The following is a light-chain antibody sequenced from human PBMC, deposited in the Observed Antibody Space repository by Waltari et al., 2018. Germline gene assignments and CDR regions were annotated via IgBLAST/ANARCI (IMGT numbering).Light chain of an antibody. Sequence: QSALTQPPSASGSPGQSVPISCTGTSSDVGGYKHVPWYPQHPGKAPKLLIYGVRKRPSGVPDRFSGSKSGNTASLTVSGLQAEDEADYYCSSYAGSNNLVFGGGTKLTVL. CDR3: SSYAGSNNLV. V-gene: IGLV2-8*01. CDR2: GVR. J-gene: IGLJ2*01. CDR1: SSDVGGYKH.